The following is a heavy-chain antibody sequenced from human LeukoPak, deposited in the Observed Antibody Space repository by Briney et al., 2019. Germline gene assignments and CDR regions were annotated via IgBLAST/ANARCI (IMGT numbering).Heavy chain of an antibody. J-gene: IGHJ1*01. V-gene: IGHV3-74*01. CDR2: INTDGSST. CDR1: GFTFSSYW. CDR3: ARARRAAAGTGEYFQH. Sequence: PTGGSLRLSCAASGFTFSSYWMHWVRQAPGKGLVWVSRINTDGSSTTYADSVKGRFTISRDNAKNTLYLQMNSLRAEDTAVYYCARARRAAAGTGEYFQHWGQGTLVTVSS. D-gene: IGHD6-13*01.